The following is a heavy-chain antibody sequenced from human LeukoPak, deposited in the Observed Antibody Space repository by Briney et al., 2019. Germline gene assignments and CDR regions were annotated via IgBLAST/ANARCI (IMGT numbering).Heavy chain of an antibody. D-gene: IGHD1-26*01. J-gene: IGHJ6*03. CDR3: ARDPYSGNYGNYYYYYMDV. V-gene: IGHV3-23*01. CDR1: GFTFSSHG. Sequence: PGGSLRLSCAASGFTFSSHGMNWVRQAPGKGLEWVSGSSSIGGRTYYADSVKGRFTVTRDNSRDTLHLQMNSLGPEYTAVHYCARDPYSGNYGNYYYYYMDVWGKGTTVTISS. CDR2: SSSIGGRT.